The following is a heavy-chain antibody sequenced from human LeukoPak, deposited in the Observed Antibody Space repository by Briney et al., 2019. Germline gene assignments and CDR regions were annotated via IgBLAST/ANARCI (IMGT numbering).Heavy chain of an antibody. CDR3: ATGTFMVRET. CDR1: GGSITSSSYY. V-gene: IGHV4-39*01. Sequence: SETLSLTCTVSGGSITSSSYYWGWIRQPPGKGLEWIGSIYYSGNTYYNPSLKSRVTISVDTSKNQFSLKLSSVTAADTAVYYCATGTFMVRETWGQGTLVTVSS. D-gene: IGHD3-10*01. J-gene: IGHJ5*02. CDR2: IYYSGNT.